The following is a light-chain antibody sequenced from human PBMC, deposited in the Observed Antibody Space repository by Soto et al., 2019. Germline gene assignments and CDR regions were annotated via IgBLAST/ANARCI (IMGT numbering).Light chain of an antibody. CDR1: QSVRSN. Sequence: EIVVTQSPATLSVSPGERATLSCRASQSVRSNLAWYQQKPGQAPRLLFYGASTRATGVPARFSGSGSGTEFTLTISSLRSEDSAVYYCQPYNDWPPWTFGQGTKVEIK. CDR3: QPYNDWPPWT. CDR2: GAS. J-gene: IGKJ1*01. V-gene: IGKV3-15*01.